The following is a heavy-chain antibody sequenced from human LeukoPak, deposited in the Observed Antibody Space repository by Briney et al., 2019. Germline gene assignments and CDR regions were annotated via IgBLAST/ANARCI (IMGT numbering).Heavy chain of an antibody. J-gene: IGHJ3*02. D-gene: IGHD3-10*01. CDR3: ARCRGGFGELLSTYAFDI. Sequence: GGSLRLSCAASGFTFSSYAMHWVRQAPGKGLEWVAVISYDGSNKYYADSVKGRFTISRDNSKNTLYLQMNSLRAEDTAVYYCARCRGGFGELLSTYAFDIWGQGTMVTVSS. V-gene: IGHV3-30*04. CDR1: GFTFSSYA. CDR2: ISYDGSNK.